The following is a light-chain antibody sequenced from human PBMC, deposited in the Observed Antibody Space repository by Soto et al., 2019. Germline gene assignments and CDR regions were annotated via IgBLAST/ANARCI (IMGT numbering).Light chain of an antibody. V-gene: IGKV3-15*01. J-gene: IGKJ4*01. Sequence: EIVMTQSPATLSVSPGERATLSCRSSQSVSSKLACYQQKPGQAPRLLIYGASTRPTGIQGRFSGSGSCTEFTLTISSLQSEDFAVYYCQQDKNWLTFGGGTQVESK. CDR2: GAS. CDR1: QSVSSK. CDR3: QQDKNWLT.